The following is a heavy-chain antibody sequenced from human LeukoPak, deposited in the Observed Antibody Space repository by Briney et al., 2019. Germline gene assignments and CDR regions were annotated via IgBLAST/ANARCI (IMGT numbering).Heavy chain of an antibody. J-gene: IGHJ4*02. CDR3: ARVLGYPRYFDY. CDR1: GFTFSSYC. Sequence: PGGSLRLSCAASGFTFSSYCMSWVRQAPGKGLEGVANIKQDGSEKYYVDSVKGRITISRDNAKNSLYLQMNSLRAEDTAVYYCARVLGYPRYFDYWGQGTLVTVSS. V-gene: IGHV3-7*01. D-gene: IGHD5-12*01. CDR2: IKQDGSEK.